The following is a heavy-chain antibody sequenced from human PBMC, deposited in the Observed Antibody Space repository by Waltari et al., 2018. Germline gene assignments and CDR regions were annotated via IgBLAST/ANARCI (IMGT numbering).Heavy chain of an antibody. CDR3: ATGDPFDTRPDLGWYVEL. CDR2: ISSRADYI. Sequence: EAQLVESGGGLVKPGGSLRLSCAASEFTFSAYTMNWVRQTPGKGLGWRSSISSRADYIHYADSVQGRFIISRDIAKYSLFLQRGILSVEDTAVYDCATGDPFDTRPDLGWYVELWRRGTLVTVSS. V-gene: IGHV3-21*01. J-gene: IGHJ2*01. D-gene: IGHD3-22*01. CDR1: EFTFSAYT.